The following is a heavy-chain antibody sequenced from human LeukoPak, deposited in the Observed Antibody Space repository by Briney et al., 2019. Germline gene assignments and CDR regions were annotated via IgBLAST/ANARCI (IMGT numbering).Heavy chain of an antibody. D-gene: IGHD2-2*01. CDR3: ARGARYQLLPLFDY. Sequence: ASVKVSCKASGYTFTSYGISWVRQAPGQGLEWMGWISAYNGNTNYAQKLQGRVTMTTDTSTSTAYMELRSLRSGDTAVYYCARGARYQLLPLFDYWGQGTLVTVPS. V-gene: IGHV1-18*01. CDR2: ISAYNGNT. CDR1: GYTFTSYG. J-gene: IGHJ4*02.